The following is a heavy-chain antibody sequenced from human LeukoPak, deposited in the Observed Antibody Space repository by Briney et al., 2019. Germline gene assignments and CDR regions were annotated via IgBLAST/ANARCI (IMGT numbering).Heavy chain of an antibody. V-gene: IGHV4-34*01. Sequence: SETLSLTCAVYGGSFSGYYWSWIRQPPGKGLEWIGEISHSGSTNYNPSLKSRVTISVDTSKNQLSLKLSSVAAADTAVYYCARGGRCDGDCYSRGRHYYYMDVWGKGTTVTVSS. CDR3: ARGGRCDGDCYSRGRHYYYMDV. CDR2: ISHSGST. J-gene: IGHJ6*03. CDR1: GGSFSGYY. D-gene: IGHD2-21*02.